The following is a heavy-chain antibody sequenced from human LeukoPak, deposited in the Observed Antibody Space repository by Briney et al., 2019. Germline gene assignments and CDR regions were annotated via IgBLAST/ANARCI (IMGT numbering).Heavy chain of an antibody. Sequence: GGSLRLSCAASGFTFTSYGISWVRQAPGQGLEWMGWISAYNGNTNYAQKLQGRVTMTTDTSTSTAYMELRSLRSDDTAVYYCARLDSSGLIDYWGQGTLVTVSS. CDR1: GFTFTSYG. J-gene: IGHJ4*02. CDR2: ISAYNGNT. V-gene: IGHV1-18*01. D-gene: IGHD3-22*01. CDR3: ARLDSSGLIDY.